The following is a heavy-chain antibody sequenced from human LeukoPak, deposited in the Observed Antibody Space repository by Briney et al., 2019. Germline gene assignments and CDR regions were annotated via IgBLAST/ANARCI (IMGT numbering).Heavy chain of an antibody. CDR2: ISGSGGST. CDR1: GFTFSSYA. J-gene: IGHJ4*02. Sequence: GGSLRLSCAASGFTFSSYAMSWVRQAPGKGLEWVSAISGSGGSTYYADSVKGRFTISRDNSKNTLYLQMNSLRAEDTAVYYCAKDKRDYYDSSGYFLPFDYWGQGTLVTVSS. D-gene: IGHD3-22*01. V-gene: IGHV3-23*01. CDR3: AKDKRDYYDSSGYFLPFDY.